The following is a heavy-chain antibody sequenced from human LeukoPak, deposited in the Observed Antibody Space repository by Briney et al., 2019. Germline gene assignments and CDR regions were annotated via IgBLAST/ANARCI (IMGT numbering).Heavy chain of an antibody. Sequence: KPSETLSLTCTVSGGSISNYHWSWIRQPPGKGLEWIGYIFCTGSTNSNPSLKSRVTISVDTSKNQFSLKLSSVTAADTAVYYCARARGGNHWYFDLWGRGTLVTVSS. CDR1: GGSISNYH. V-gene: IGHV4-59*01. D-gene: IGHD4-23*01. J-gene: IGHJ2*01. CDR2: IFCTGST. CDR3: ARARGGNHWYFDL.